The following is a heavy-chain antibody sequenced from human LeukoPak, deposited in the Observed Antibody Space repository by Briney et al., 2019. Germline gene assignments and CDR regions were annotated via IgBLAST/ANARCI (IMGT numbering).Heavy chain of an antibody. Sequence: GGSLRLSCAASGFTFSSYDMHWVRQGTGKGLECVSAIGTAGDPSYPASVKGRFTISTEIAKNTLYLQMNSLRDGDTALYYCVRASRGWYYFDYWGQGTVVIVSS. CDR1: GFTFSSYD. J-gene: IGHJ4*02. D-gene: IGHD6-19*01. V-gene: IGHV3-13*05. CDR2: IGTAGDP. CDR3: VRASRGWYYFDY.